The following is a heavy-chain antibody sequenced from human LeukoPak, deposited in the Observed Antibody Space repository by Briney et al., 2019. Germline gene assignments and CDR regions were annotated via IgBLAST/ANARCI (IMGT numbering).Heavy chain of an antibody. CDR1: GGSFSGYY. J-gene: IGHJ3*02. V-gene: IGHV4-34*01. CDR3: ARFRRAGSDAFDI. CDR2: INHSGST. Sequence: SETLSLTCAVYGGSFSGYYWSWIRQPPGKGLEWIGEINHSGSTNYNPSPKSRVTISVDTSKNQFSLKLSSVTAADTAVYYRARFRRAGSDAFDIWGQGTMVTVSS. D-gene: IGHD3-10*01.